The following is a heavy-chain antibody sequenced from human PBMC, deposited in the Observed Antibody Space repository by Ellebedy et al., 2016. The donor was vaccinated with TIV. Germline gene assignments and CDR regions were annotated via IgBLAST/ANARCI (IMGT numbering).Heavy chain of an antibody. CDR2: IKQDGRDK. CDR1: GSTFSSYW. D-gene: IGHD2-8*01. CDR3: ARRYCTISRYFAASWASLDM. J-gene: IGHJ3*02. V-gene: IGHV3-7*01. Sequence: PGGSLRLSCADSGSTFSSYWMTWVRQPPGKGLEWVANIKQDGRDKYYVDSVRGRFTISRYNAKNSLYLQMNSLTVEDTAVYYCARRYCTISRYFAASWASLDMWGQGTMVTVSS.